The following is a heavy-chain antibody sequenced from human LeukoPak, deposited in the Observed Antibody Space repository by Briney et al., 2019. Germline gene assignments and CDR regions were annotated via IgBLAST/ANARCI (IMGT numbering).Heavy chain of an antibody. D-gene: IGHD2-15*01. Sequence: PGRSLRLSRAASGFTFSSYAMHWVRQAPGKGLEWVAVISYDGSNKYYADSVKGRFTISRDNSKNTLYLQMNSLRAEDTAVYYCARDRDCSGGSCYSTLFDYWGQGTLVTVSS. CDR2: ISYDGSNK. V-gene: IGHV3-30-3*01. CDR3: ARDRDCSGGSCYSTLFDY. J-gene: IGHJ4*02. CDR1: GFTFSSYA.